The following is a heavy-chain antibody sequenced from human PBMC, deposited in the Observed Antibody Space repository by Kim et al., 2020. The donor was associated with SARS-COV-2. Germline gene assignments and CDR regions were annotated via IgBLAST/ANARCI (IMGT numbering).Heavy chain of an antibody. Sequence: RVTISVDTSKNQFSLKLSSVTAADTAVYYCARGRGYGSYGYRVMANWFDPWGQGTLVTVSS. CDR3: ARGRGYGSYGYRVMANWFDP. J-gene: IGHJ5*02. V-gene: IGHV4-34*01. D-gene: IGHD5-18*01.